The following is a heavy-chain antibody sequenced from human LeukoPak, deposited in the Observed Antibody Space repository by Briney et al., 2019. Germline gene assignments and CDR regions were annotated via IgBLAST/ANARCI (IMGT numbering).Heavy chain of an antibody. CDR1: GFIFSSYG. CDR2: ISSLSSMI. CDR3: AREVNGWYYFDY. Sequence: GGSLRLSCAASGFIFSSYGINWVRQPPGKGLEWVSHISSLSSMIHYADSVKGRFTISRDNARNSLYLQMNSLRVEDTAVYYCAREVNGWYYFDYWGLGTLVSVSS. V-gene: IGHV3-48*01. J-gene: IGHJ4*02. D-gene: IGHD6-19*01.